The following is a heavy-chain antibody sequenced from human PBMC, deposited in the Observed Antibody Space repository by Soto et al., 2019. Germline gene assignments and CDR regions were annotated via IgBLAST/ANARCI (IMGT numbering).Heavy chain of an antibody. V-gene: IGHV3-23*01. Sequence: PGGPLRLSCAASGFTFSSYAMSWVRQAPGKGLEWVSAISGSGGSTYYADSVKGRFTISRDNSKNTLYLQMNSLRAEDTAVYYCSRSRDGYNYFDYWGQGTLVTVSS. D-gene: IGHD5-12*01. CDR3: SRSRDGYNYFDY. CDR1: GFTFSSYA. CDR2: ISGSGGST. J-gene: IGHJ4*02.